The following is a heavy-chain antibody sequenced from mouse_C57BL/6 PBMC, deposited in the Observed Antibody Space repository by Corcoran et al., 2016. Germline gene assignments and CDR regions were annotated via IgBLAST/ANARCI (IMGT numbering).Heavy chain of an antibody. J-gene: IGHJ4*01. CDR1: GYTFTDYY. CDR3: AREEAPYAMDY. Sequence: QVQLKQSGAELVRPGASVKLSCKASGYTFTDYYINWVKQRPGQGLEWIARIYPGSGNTYYNEKFKGKATLTAEKSSSTAYMQLSSLTSEDSAVYFCAREEAPYAMDYWGQGTSVTVSS. V-gene: IGHV1-76*01. CDR2: IYPGSGNT.